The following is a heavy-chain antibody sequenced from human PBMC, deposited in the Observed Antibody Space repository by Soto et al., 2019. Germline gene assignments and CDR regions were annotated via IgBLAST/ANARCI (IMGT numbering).Heavy chain of an antibody. CDR2: IYYSGST. V-gene: IGHV4-61*01. Sequence: QVQLQESGPGLVKPSETLSLTCTVSGVSVSSGSYYWSWIRQPPGKGLEWIGYIYYSGSTNYSPSLKSRVTLSVDKSKNQFSLRLSSVTAADTAVYYCARDRRGVDYWGQGTLVTGSS. D-gene: IGHD3-16*01. J-gene: IGHJ4*02. CDR3: ARDRRGVDY. CDR1: GVSVSSGSYY.